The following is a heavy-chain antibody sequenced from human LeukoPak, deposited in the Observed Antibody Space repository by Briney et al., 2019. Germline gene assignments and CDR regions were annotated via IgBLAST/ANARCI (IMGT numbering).Heavy chain of an antibody. J-gene: IGHJ4*02. V-gene: IGHV3-11*04. CDR3: AKDKYAGYSYALDY. Sequence: PGGSLRLSCAASGFTFSDYYMSWIRQAPGKGLEWVSYISSSGSTIYYADSVKGRFTISRDNAKNSLYLQMNSLRAEDTAVYYCAKDKYAGYSYALDYWGQGTLVTVSS. D-gene: IGHD5-18*01. CDR2: ISSSGSTI. CDR1: GFTFSDYY.